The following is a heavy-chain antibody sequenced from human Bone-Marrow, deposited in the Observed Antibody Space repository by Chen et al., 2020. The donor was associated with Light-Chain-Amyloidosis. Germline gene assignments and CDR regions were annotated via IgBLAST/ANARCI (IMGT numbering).Heavy chain of an antibody. J-gene: IGHJ3*02. CDR3: AGGGESLKVFDI. Sequence: QVQLQESGPGLVKSSETLSLACTVSGVSVRSHYWNWIRQPPGKSLEWIGYVFYTGAAKYKPSVVNRVTMSVDTSASQFALKVTSLNAEDAAVYYFAGGGESLKVFDIWGQGTMVTVSA. D-gene: IGHD3-16*01. CDR1: GVSVRSHY. CDR2: VFYTGAA. V-gene: IGHV4-59*02.